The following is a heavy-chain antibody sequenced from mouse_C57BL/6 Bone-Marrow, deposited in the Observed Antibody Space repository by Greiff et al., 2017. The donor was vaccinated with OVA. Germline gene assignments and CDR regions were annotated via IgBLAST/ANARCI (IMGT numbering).Heavy chain of an antibody. Sequence: QVHVKQPGAELVKPGASVKMSCKASGYTFTSYRITWVKQRPGQGLEWIGDIYPGSGSTNYNEKFKSKATLTVDTSSSTAYMQLSSLTSEDSAVYYCARSGNSPHFDYWGQGTTLTVSS. D-gene: IGHD3-1*01. CDR1: GYTFTSYR. V-gene: IGHV1-55*01. CDR2: IYPGSGST. CDR3: ARSGNSPHFDY. J-gene: IGHJ2*01.